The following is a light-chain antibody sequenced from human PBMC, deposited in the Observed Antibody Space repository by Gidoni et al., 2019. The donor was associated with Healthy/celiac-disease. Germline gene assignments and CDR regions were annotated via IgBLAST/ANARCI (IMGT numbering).Light chain of an antibody. Sequence: EIVFTQSPATLSLSPGERATLSCRASQSVSSYLAWYQQKPGQAPRLLIYDASNRATGIPARFSGSGSGTDLTLTISSLEPEDFAVYYCQQRSNWPRITVGQGKRLEIK. V-gene: IGKV3-11*01. J-gene: IGKJ5*01. CDR2: DAS. CDR3: QQRSNWPRIT. CDR1: QSVSSY.